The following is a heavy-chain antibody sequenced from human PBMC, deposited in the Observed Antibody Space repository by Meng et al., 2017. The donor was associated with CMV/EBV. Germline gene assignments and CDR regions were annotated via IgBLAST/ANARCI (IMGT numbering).Heavy chain of an antibody. CDR1: GFTFSSYS. J-gene: IGHJ6*02. CDR2: ISSSSTI. Sequence: GESLKISCAASGFTFSSYSMNWVRQAPGKGLEWVSYISSSSTIYYADSVKGRFTISRDNAKNSLYLQMNSLRAEDTAVYYCARDRYYDFWSGYYSDYYYGMDVWGQGTTVTVSS. V-gene: IGHV3-48*04. CDR3: ARDRYYDFWSGYYSDYYYGMDV. D-gene: IGHD3-3*01.